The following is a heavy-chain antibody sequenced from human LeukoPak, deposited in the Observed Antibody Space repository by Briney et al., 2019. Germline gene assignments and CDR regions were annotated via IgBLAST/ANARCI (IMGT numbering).Heavy chain of an antibody. CDR2: INSDGSST. Sequence: GGSLRLSCAASGFTFSSYCMHWVRQAPGKGLVWVSRINSDGSSTSYADSVKGRFTISRDNAKNTLYLQMNSLRAEDTAVYYCARDLGELELIYYYYYMDVWGKGTTVTVSS. CDR1: GFTFSSYC. V-gene: IGHV3-74*01. CDR3: ARDLGELELIYYYYYMDV. D-gene: IGHD1-7*01. J-gene: IGHJ6*03.